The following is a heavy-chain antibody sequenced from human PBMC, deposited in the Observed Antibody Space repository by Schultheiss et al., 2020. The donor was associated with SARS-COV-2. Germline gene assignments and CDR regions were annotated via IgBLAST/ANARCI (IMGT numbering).Heavy chain of an antibody. CDR1: GGSISSSSYY. V-gene: IGHV4-39*07. CDR2: INHSGST. J-gene: IGHJ4*02. Sequence: SETLSLTCTVSGGSISSSSYYWGWIRQPPGKGLEWIGEINHSGSTNYNPSLKSRVTISRDTSKNQFSLKLSSVTAADTAVYYCARGHTMDYWGQGTLVTVSS. D-gene: IGHD3-10*01. CDR3: ARGHTMDY.